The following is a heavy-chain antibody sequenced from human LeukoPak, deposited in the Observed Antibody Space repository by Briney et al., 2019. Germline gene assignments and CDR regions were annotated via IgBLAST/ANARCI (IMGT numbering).Heavy chain of an antibody. V-gene: IGHV1-46*01. CDR1: GYTFTSYY. CDR2: INPSGGST. Sequence: RASVKVSCKASGYTFTSYYMHWVRQAPGQGLEWMGIINPSGGSTSYAQKFQGRVTMTRDTSTSTVYMELSSLRSEDTAVYYCARDYYGSGSYVPHDYWGQGTLVTVSS. CDR3: ARDYYGSGSYVPHDY. D-gene: IGHD3-10*01. J-gene: IGHJ4*02.